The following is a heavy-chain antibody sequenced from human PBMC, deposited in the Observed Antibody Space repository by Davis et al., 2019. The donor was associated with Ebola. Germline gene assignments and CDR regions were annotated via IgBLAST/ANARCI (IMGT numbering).Heavy chain of an antibody. V-gene: IGHV1-8*01. Sequence: ASVKVSCKASGYTFTSYDINWVRQATGQGLEWMGWMNPNSGNTGYAQKFQGRVTMTRNTSISTAYMEVSRLRSDDTAVYYCARDRRITIFYGWGQGTLVTVSS. D-gene: IGHD3-3*01. CDR3: ARDRRITIFYG. CDR1: GYTFTSYD. J-gene: IGHJ4*02. CDR2: MNPNSGNT.